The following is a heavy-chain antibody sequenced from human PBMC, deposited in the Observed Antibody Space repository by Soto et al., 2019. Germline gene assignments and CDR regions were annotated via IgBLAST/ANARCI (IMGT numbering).Heavy chain of an antibody. D-gene: IGHD2-15*01. CDR3: ARIDTSRGYLAVHYMDV. CDR1: GFSLSNARMG. CDR2: IFSNDEK. V-gene: IGHV2-26*01. J-gene: IGHJ6*03. Sequence: QVTLKESGPVLVKPTETLTLTCTVSGFSLSNARMGVSWIRQPPGKALEWLAHIFSNDEKSYSTSLKSRLTISKDNSKSQVVLTMTNMDPVDTATYYCARIDTSRGYLAVHYMDVWGKGTTVTVSS.